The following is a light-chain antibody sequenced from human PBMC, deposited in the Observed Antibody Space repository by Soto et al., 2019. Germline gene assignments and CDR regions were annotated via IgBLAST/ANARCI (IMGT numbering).Light chain of an antibody. CDR2: SNN. V-gene: IGLV1-44*01. J-gene: IGLJ2*01. CDR3: ATWDDSLNGVV. Sequence: QSVMTQPPSTSGTPGQRVTISCSGSRSNIGSNAVHWYQQLPGTAPKLLIYSNNQRPSGVPDRFSGSKSDASASLAISGLQSEDEADYFCATWDDSLNGVVFGGGTKLTVL. CDR1: RSNIGSNA.